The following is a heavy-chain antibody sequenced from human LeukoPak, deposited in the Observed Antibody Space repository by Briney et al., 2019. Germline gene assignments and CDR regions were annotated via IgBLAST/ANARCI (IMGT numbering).Heavy chain of an antibody. CDR3: AKLGTYWYFDL. CDR1: GFTFNLYG. D-gene: IGHD7-27*01. J-gene: IGHJ2*01. V-gene: IGHV3-23*01. Sequence: GGSLTLTCAASGFTFNLYGMTWVRQAPGMGLEWVSGISGSGAGTYYADSVKGRFTISRDNSKNALFLQMNSLRAEDTAVYFCAKLGTYWYFDLWGRGTLVTVSS. CDR2: ISGSGAGT.